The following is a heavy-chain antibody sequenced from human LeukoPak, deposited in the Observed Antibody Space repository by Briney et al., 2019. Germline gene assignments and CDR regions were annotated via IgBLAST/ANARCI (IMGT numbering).Heavy chain of an antibody. J-gene: IGHJ4*02. CDR2: INPNSGGT. Sequence: PMASVKVSCKASGYTFTGYYMHWVRQAPGQGLEWMGWINPNSGGTNYAQKFQGRVTMTRDTSISTAYMELSRLRSDDTAVYYCAREMRWLRQYYFDYWGQGTLVTVSS. CDR3: AREMRWLRQYYFDY. D-gene: IGHD5-12*01. V-gene: IGHV1-2*02. CDR1: GYTFTGYY.